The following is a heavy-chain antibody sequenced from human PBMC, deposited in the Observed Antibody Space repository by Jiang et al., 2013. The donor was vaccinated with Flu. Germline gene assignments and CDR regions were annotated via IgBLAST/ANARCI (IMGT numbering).Heavy chain of an antibody. CDR1: GDSFNNFA. CDR2: IIPNLVKT. CDR3: AKRWRRRSGLRVSNQYYFDT. D-gene: IGHD6-25*01. Sequence: SGAEVKKPGSSVRVSCKSSGDSFNNFAFVWVRLAPGQGLEWMGGIIPNLVKTDYAQKFQGRITITADKSTSSVYMDLSSLRGEDTAVYYCAKRWRRRSGLRVSNQYYFDTWGQGTLVTVST. V-gene: IGHV1-69*10. J-gene: IGHJ4*02.